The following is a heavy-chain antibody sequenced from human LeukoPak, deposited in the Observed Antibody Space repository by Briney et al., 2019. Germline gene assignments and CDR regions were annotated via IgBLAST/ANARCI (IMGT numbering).Heavy chain of an antibody. CDR3: ARDLSKSYHYYYGMDV. CDR2: ISYDGSNK. D-gene: IGHD4-4*01. CDR1: GFTFSSYA. Sequence: PGGSLRLSCAASGFTFSSYAIHWVRQPPGKGLEWVAVISYDGSNKYYADSVRGRFTISRDNSKNTLYLQMNSLRAEDTAVYYCARDLSKSYHYYYGMDVWGQGTTVTVFS. V-gene: IGHV3-30-3*01. J-gene: IGHJ6*02.